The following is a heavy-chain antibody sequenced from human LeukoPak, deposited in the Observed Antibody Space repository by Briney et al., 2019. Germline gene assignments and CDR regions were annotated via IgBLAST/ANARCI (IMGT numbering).Heavy chain of an antibody. CDR2: IRSKANSYAT. Sequence: GGSLRLSRATSGFTFSGSAMHWVRQASGKGLEWVGHIRSKANSYATAYAASVKGRFTISRDDSKNTAYLQMNSLKTEDTAVYYCIRMYYYDLGSDYWGQGTLVTVSS. J-gene: IGHJ4*02. D-gene: IGHD3-22*01. V-gene: IGHV3-73*01. CDR1: GFTFSGSA. CDR3: IRMYYYDLGSDY.